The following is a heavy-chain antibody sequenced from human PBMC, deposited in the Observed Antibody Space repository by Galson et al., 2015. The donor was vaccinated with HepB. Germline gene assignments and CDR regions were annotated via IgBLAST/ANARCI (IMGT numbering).Heavy chain of an antibody. CDR2: ISYDGSNK. CDR3: ARDRDVGFWSGYYDY. Sequence: SLRLSCAASGFTFSSYAIHWVRQAPGKGLEWVTVISYDGSNKNYADSVKGRFTISRDNSKNTVYLQMNSLRPEDTAVYYCARDRDVGFWSGYYDYWGQGTLVTVSS. CDR1: GFTFSSYA. D-gene: IGHD3-3*01. J-gene: IGHJ4*02. V-gene: IGHV3-30-3*01.